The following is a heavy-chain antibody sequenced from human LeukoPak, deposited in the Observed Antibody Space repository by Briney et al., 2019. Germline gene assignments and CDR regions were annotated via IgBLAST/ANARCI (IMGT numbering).Heavy chain of an antibody. J-gene: IGHJ5*02. Sequence: SETLSLTCAVYGGSFSGHYWSWIRQPPGKGLEWIGEINHSGSTNYNPSLKSRVTISVDTSKNQFSLKLSSVTAADTAVYYCARSPMVRGVIPYNWFDPWGQGTLVTVSS. CDR2: INHSGST. CDR1: GGSFSGHY. CDR3: ARSPMVRGVIPYNWFDP. V-gene: IGHV4-34*01. D-gene: IGHD3-10*01.